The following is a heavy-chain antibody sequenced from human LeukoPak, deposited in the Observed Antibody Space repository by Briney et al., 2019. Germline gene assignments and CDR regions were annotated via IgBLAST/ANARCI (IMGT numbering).Heavy chain of an antibody. CDR3: ARGSGTYDY. V-gene: IGHV4-59*08. J-gene: IGHJ4*02. D-gene: IGHD1-14*01. CDR1: GASINSHW. Sequence: SETLSLTCTVSGASINSHWWTWIRQSPGKTLEWIGYIYYSGSTNYNPSLESRVTISVDMSKNQFSLNMTSVTAADTAVYYCARGSGTYDYWGQGTLVTVSS. CDR2: IYYSGST.